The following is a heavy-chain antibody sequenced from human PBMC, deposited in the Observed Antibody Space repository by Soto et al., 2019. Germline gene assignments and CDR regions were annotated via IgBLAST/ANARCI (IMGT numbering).Heavy chain of an antibody. CDR1: GGTFSSYA. V-gene: IGHV1-69*13. D-gene: IGHD3-22*01. J-gene: IGHJ4*02. CDR3: ARSEYYYDSSDFETHFDY. Sequence: GASVKVSCKASGGTFSSYAISWVRQAPGQGLEWMGGIIPIFGTANYAQKFQGRVTITADESTSTAYMELSSLRSEDTAVYYCARSEYYYDSSDFETHFDYWGQGTLVTVSS. CDR2: IIPIFGTA.